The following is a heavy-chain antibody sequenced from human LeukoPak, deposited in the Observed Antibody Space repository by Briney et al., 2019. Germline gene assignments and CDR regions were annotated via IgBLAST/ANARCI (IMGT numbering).Heavy chain of an antibody. CDR1: GFTYSSYA. V-gene: IGHV3-23*01. D-gene: IGHD3-10*01. CDR3: ARAKVAIDYSNSGSPHYYFDY. J-gene: IGHJ4*02. CDR2: TGGSGGCT. Sequence: GGSLRLSRAASGFTYSSYAMTWVRQAPGKGLEWVASTGGSGGCTFYAASVKGRFTISRDNSRNTLSLQMNSLRAEDTAVYYCARAKVAIDYSNSGSPHYYFDYWGQGTLVTVSS.